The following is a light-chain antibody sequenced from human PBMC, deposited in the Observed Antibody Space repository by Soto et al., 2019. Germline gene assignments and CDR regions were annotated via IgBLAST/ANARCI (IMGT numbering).Light chain of an antibody. V-gene: IGKV3-20*01. J-gene: IGKJ1*01. CDR2: GAS. CDR1: QSVSSSY. Sequence: EIVLTQSPGTLSLSPGERATLSCRASQSVSSSYLAWYQQKPGQAPRLLIYGASSRATGIPDRLSGSGSGTDVTLTISRLEHEDFAVYYWQQYGSSPPGTFGRGTKVEIK. CDR3: QQYGSSPPGT.